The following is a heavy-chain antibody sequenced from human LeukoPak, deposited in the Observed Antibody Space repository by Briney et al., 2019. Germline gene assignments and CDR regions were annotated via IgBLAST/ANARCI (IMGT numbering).Heavy chain of an antibody. J-gene: IGHJ5*02. CDR1: GFTFRSYG. CDR2: VRSDGSNR. D-gene: IGHD2-15*01. Sequence: GGSLRLSCAASGFTFRSYGMHWVHQAPGKGLEWVAFVRSDGSNRYYGDSVKGRFTISRDNSKNTLYLQMNSLRAENTAVYYCARSCSGGNCYADHWGQGTLVTVSS. CDR3: ARSCSGGNCYADH. V-gene: IGHV3-30*02.